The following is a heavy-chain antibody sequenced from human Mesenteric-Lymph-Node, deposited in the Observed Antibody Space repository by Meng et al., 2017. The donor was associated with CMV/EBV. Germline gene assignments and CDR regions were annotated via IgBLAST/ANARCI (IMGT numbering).Heavy chain of an antibody. J-gene: IGHJ4*02. Sequence: TCAVYGGSFSGYYWSWIRQPPGKGLEWIGEINHSGSNNYNPSLKSRVTISVDTSKNQFSLKLSSVTAADTAVYYCARYYYGSGSADYWGQGTLVTVSS. D-gene: IGHD3-10*01. V-gene: IGHV4-34*01. CDR2: INHSGSN. CDR3: ARYYYGSGSADY. CDR1: GGSFSGYY.